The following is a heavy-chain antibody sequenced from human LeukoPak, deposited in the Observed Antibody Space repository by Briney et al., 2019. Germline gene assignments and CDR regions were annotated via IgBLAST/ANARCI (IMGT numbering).Heavy chain of an antibody. J-gene: IGHJ3*02. CDR2: INWNGGST. Sequence: GGSLRLSCAASGFTFDDYGMSWARQAPGKGLEWVSGINWNGGSTGYADSVKGRFTISRDNAKNSLYLQMNSLRAEDTALYYCARDRSFMIVVGDAFDIWGQGTMVTVSS. CDR1: GFTFDDYG. D-gene: IGHD3-22*01. V-gene: IGHV3-20*04. CDR3: ARDRSFMIVVGDAFDI.